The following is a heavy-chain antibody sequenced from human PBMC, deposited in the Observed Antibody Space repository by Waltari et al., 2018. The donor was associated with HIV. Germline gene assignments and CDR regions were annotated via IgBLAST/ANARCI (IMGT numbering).Heavy chain of an antibody. CDR1: GYTFTGSL. V-gene: IGHV1-2*02. D-gene: IGHD1-26*01. J-gene: IGHJ3*02. Sequence: QVQLVQSGAEVKKPGASVKVSCKASGYTFTGSLRHWERTAPGQALELMGWINPNSGGKNCAKKFQGRVTMTRDTSISTAYMELSRLRSDDTAVYYCARDAKWDPGAFDIWGQGTMVTVSS. CDR3: ARDAKWDPGAFDI. CDR2: INPNSGGK.